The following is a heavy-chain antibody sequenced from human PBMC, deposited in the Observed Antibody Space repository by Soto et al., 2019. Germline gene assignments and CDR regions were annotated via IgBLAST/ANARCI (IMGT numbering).Heavy chain of an antibody. D-gene: IGHD6-6*01. CDR1: GYTFTSYG. Sequence: QVHLVQSGAEVKKPGASVKVSCKASGYTFTSYGITWVRKAPGQGLEWMGWISAHNGNTDYAQKLQGRVIVTRDTSTSTAYMELRSLRSGDTAVYYCARGRDGDYWGQGALVTVSS. V-gene: IGHV1-18*01. J-gene: IGHJ4*02. CDR3: ARGRDGDY. CDR2: ISAHNGNT.